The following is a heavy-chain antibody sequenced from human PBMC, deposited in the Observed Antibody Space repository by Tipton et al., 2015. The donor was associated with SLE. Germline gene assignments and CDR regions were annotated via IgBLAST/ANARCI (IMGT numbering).Heavy chain of an antibody. CDR3: ARQPPGYSSSWYGAAWL. CDR2: IYYSGST. D-gene: IGHD6-13*01. CDR1: GGSFSGYY. V-gene: IGHV4-39*01. Sequence: TLSLTCAVYGGSFSGYYWGWIRQPPGKGLEWIGSIYYSGSTYYNPSLKSRVTISVDTSKNQFSLKLSSVTAADTAVYYCARQPPGYSSSWYGAAWLWGRGTLVTVSS. J-gene: IGHJ2*01.